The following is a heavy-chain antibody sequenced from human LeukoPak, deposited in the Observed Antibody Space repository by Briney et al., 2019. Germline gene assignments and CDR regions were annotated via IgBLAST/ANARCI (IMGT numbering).Heavy chain of an antibody. CDR2: IKQDGSDK. Sequence: GGSLRLSCAASGFTLITYWMSRVRQAPGKGLEWVASIKQDGSDKYSVDSVKGRFTISRDNAKNSLYLQMNSLRAEDTAVYYCARGRSGYDYWGQGTLVTVSS. CDR1: GFTLITYW. V-gene: IGHV3-7*01. J-gene: IGHJ4*02. D-gene: IGHD5-12*01. CDR3: ARGRSGYDY.